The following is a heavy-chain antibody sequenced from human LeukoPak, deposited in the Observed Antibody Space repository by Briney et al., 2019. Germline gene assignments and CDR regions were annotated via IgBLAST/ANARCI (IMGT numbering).Heavy chain of an antibody. V-gene: IGHV3-30*02. Sequence: PGGSLRLSCAASGFTFSSYGMHWVRQAPGKGLEWVAFIRYDGSNKYYADSVKGRFTISRDNSKNTLYLQMNSLRAEDTAVYYCAKDQAINPAPLILWFGDLDYWGQGTLVTVSS. CDR1: GFTFSSYG. CDR3: AKDQAINPAPLILWFGDLDY. J-gene: IGHJ4*02. D-gene: IGHD3-10*01. CDR2: IRYDGSNK.